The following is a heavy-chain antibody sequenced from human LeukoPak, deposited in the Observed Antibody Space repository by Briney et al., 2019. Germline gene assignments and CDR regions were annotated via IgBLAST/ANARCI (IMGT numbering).Heavy chain of an antibody. D-gene: IGHD1-7*01. Sequence: ASVKVSCKASGYTFTGYYMHWVRQAPGQGLEWMGIINPSGGSTSYAQEFQGRVTMTRDTSTSTVYMELSSLRSEDTAVYYCARDLTGTKAPGWFDPWGQGTLVTVSS. J-gene: IGHJ5*02. CDR1: GYTFTGYY. CDR3: ARDLTGTKAPGWFDP. CDR2: INPSGGST. V-gene: IGHV1-46*01.